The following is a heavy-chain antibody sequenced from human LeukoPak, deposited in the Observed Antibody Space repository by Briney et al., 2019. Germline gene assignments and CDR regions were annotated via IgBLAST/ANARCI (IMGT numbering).Heavy chain of an antibody. V-gene: IGHV3-30*18. CDR3: AKVVSYGGNSPVGYDAFDI. CDR2: ISYDGSNK. J-gene: IGHJ3*02. Sequence: GGSLRLCCAASGFTFSSYGMHWVRQAPGKGLEWVAVISYDGSNKYYADSVKGRFTISRDDSKNTLYLQMNSLRAEDTAVYYCAKVVSYGGNSPVGYDAFDIWGQGTMVTVSS. D-gene: IGHD4-23*01. CDR1: GFTFSSYG.